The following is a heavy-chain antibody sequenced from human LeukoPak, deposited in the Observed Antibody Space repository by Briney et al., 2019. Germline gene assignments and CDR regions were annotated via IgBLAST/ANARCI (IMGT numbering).Heavy chain of an antibody. J-gene: IGHJ4*02. CDR2: IYYSGST. Sequence: SETLSLTCTVSGGSISSGDYYWSWIRQPPGKGLEWIGYIYYSGSTYYNPSLKSRVTISVDTSKNQFSLKLSSVTAADTAVYYCARAPGSYYEWRYYFDYWGQGTLVTVSS. CDR1: GGSISSGDYY. V-gene: IGHV4-30-4*02. D-gene: IGHD3-10*01. CDR3: ARAPGSYYEWRYYFDY.